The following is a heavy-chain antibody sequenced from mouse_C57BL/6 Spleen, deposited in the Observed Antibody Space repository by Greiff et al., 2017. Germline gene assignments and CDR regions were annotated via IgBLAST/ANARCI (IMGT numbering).Heavy chain of an antibody. V-gene: IGHV1-59*01. CDR2: IDPSDSYT. D-gene: IGHD3-2*02. CDR1: GYTFTSYW. J-gene: IGHJ2*01. CDR3: ARSSSGYADY. Sequence: QVQLQQSGAELVRPGTSVKLSCKASGYTFTSYWMHWVKQRPGQGLEWIGEIDPSDSYTNYNQKFKGKATLTVDTYSSTAYMQLSSLTSDDSAVYYCARSSSGYADYWGQGTTLTVSS.